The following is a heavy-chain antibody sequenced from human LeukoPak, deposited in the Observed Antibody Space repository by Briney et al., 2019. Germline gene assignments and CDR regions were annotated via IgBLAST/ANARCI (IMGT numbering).Heavy chain of an antibody. Sequence: GGSLRLSCAASGFTFSTYWMSWVRQAPGKGLEWVANIKQDGSEKYYVDSVKGRFAISRDNAKNSLYLQMNSLRAEDTAVYYCARDRNTDFWSGYYTNYFDYWGQGTLVTVSS. CDR1: GFTFSTYW. D-gene: IGHD3-3*01. CDR3: ARDRNTDFWSGYYTNYFDY. J-gene: IGHJ4*02. CDR2: IKQDGSEK. V-gene: IGHV3-7*01.